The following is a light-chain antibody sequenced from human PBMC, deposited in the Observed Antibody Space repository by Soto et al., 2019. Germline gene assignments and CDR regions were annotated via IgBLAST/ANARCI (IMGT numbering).Light chain of an antibody. V-gene: IGLV2-14*01. CDR2: DVT. J-gene: IGLJ1*01. CDR1: SGDVGGFEY. Sequence: QSVLSQPASVSGCPGQSIRGSCTWTSGDVGGFEYVSWYQHQPGKAPKLIIYDVTKRPSGVSNRFSGSKSGNTASLTISGIQAEDEGDYYCGSITRSSTSVFGTGTKVTV. CDR3: GSITRSSTSV.